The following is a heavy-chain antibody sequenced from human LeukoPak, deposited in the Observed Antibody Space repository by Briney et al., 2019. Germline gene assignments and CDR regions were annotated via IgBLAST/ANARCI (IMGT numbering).Heavy chain of an antibody. D-gene: IGHD3-3*01. CDR2: INHSGST. CDR3: ARKDYEFWSGYPYYYYYMDV. J-gene: IGHJ6*03. CDR1: GGSFSGYY. V-gene: IGHV4-34*01. Sequence: SETLSLTCAVYGGSFSGYYWSWIRQPPGKGLEWIGEINHSGSTNYNPSLKSRVTISVDTSKNQFSLKLSSVTAADTAVYYCARKDYEFWSGYPYYYYYMDVWGKGTTVTVSS.